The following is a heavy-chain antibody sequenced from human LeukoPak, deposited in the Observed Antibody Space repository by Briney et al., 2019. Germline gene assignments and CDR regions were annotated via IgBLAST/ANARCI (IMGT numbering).Heavy chain of an antibody. CDR1: GHTFTSYD. Sequence: GASVKVSCKASGHTFTSYDINWVRQATGQGLEWMGWISAYNGNTNYAQKLQGRVTMTTDTSTSTAYMELRSLRSDDTAVYYCARLAVAGIAGAFDIWGQGTMVTVSS. D-gene: IGHD6-19*01. V-gene: IGHV1-18*01. J-gene: IGHJ3*02. CDR2: ISAYNGNT. CDR3: ARLAVAGIAGAFDI.